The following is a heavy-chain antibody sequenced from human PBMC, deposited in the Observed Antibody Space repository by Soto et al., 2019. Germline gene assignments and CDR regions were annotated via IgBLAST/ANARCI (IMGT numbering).Heavy chain of an antibody. Sequence: PGGSLRLSCPASGFPVSSTYRSWVRQAPGQGLEWVSLIYSGGSTYYADSVKGRFTISRDNSKNTLYLQMNSLRAEDTAVYYCAKELTYYYGSGSYYTAFDIWGQGTMVTVSS. CDR2: IYSGGST. D-gene: IGHD3-10*01. V-gene: IGHV3-53*01. J-gene: IGHJ3*02. CDR3: AKELTYYYGSGSYYTAFDI. CDR1: GFPVSSTY.